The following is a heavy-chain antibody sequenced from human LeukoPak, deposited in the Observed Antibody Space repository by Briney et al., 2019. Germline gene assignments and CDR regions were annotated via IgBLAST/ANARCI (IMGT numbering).Heavy chain of an antibody. V-gene: IGHV3-15*01. CDR1: GFTFSNAW. CDR2: IKSKTDGCTT. Sequence: GGSLRLSCAASGFTFSNAWMNWVRQAPGKGLEWVGRIKSKTDGCTTDYAAPVKGRFTISRDDSKNTLYLQMNSLKIEDTALYYCTTDGYYYDSSGYELPFDYWGQGTLVTVSS. J-gene: IGHJ4*02. CDR3: TTDGYYYDSSGYELPFDY. D-gene: IGHD3-22*01.